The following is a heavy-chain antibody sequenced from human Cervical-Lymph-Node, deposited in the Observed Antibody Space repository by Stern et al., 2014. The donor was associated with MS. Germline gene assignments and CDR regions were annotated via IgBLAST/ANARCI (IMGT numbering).Heavy chain of an antibody. CDR2: IKTNTGKP. V-gene: IGHV7-4-1*02. Sequence: VQLVESGSELKKPGASVKVSCKASGYTFTSYAMNWVRQAPGQGLEWMGWIKTNTGKPTYAHGFTGRFVFSLDTSVSTAYLQISSLKAEDTAVYYCASGAMGDFWSGYSYFDYWGQGTLVTVSS. CDR3: ASGAMGDFWSGYSYFDY. J-gene: IGHJ4*02. CDR1: GYTFTSYA. D-gene: IGHD3-3*01.